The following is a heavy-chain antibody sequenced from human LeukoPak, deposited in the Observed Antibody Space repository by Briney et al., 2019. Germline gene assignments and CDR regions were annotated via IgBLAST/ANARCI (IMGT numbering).Heavy chain of an antibody. Sequence: ASVKVSCKASGYTFTSYYMHWVRQAPGQGLEWMGIINPSGGSTSYAQKFQGRVTMTRDTSTSTAYMELSSLRSEDTAVYYCASRRGYCSSTSCYPPGVTYYYYMDVWGKGTTVTVSS. CDR1: GYTFTSYY. CDR2: INPSGGST. D-gene: IGHD2-2*01. J-gene: IGHJ6*03. V-gene: IGHV1-46*01. CDR3: ASRRGYCSSTSCYPPGVTYYYYMDV.